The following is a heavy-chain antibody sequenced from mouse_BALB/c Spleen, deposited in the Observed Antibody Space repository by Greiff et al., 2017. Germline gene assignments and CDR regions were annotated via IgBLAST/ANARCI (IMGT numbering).Heavy chain of an antibody. CDR1: GFTFSSFG. D-gene: IGHD2-14*01. J-gene: IGHJ4*01. CDR3: ARRDYRYSMDY. Sequence: EVQGVESGGDLVKPGGSLKLSCAASGFTFSSFGMHWVRQAPEKGLEWVAYISSGSSTIYYADTVKGRFTISRDNPKNTLFLQMTSLRSEDTAMYYCARRDYRYSMDYWGQGTSVTVAS. CDR2: ISSGSSTI. V-gene: IGHV5-17*02.